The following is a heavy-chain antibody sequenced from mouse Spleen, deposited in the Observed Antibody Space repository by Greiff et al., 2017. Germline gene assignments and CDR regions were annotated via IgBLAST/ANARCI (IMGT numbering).Heavy chain of an antibody. CDR3: AREAQAMAWFAY. D-gene: IGHD3-2*02. CDR1: GYTFTSYW. J-gene: IGHJ3*01. Sequence: VQLQQSGTELVKPGASVKLSCKASGYTFTSYWMHWVKQRPGQGLEWIGNINPSNGGTNYNEKFKSKATLTVDKSSSTAYMQLSSLTSEDSAVYYCAREAQAMAWFAYWGQGTLVTVSA. V-gene: IGHV1-53*01. CDR2: INPSNGGT.